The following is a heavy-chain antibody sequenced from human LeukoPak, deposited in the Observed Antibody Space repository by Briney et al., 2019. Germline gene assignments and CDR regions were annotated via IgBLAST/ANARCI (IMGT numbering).Heavy chain of an antibody. Sequence: GGTLRLSCAASGFTFAGHAMIWVRQAPGKGLEWVAVISYDGSNKYYADSVKGRFTISRDNSKNTLYLQMNSLRAEDTAVYYCARDHYGSGDARRFDYWGQGTLVTVSS. D-gene: IGHD3-10*01. CDR3: ARDHYGSGDARRFDY. CDR2: ISYDGSNK. V-gene: IGHV3-30-3*01. J-gene: IGHJ4*02. CDR1: GFTFAGHA.